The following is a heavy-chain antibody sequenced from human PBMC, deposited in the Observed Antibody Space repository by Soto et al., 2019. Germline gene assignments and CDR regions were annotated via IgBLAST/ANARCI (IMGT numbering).Heavy chain of an antibody. CDR3: ARDRFGGSGYYFMDV. CDR2: IIPILGIA. CDR1: GGTFSSYT. V-gene: IGHV1-69*04. Sequence: SVKVSCKASGGTFSSYTISWVRQAPGQGLEWMGRIIPILGIANYAQKFQGRVTITADKSTSTAYMELSSLRSEDTAVYYCARDRFGGSGYYFMDVWGKGTTVTVSS. J-gene: IGHJ6*04. D-gene: IGHD3-3*01.